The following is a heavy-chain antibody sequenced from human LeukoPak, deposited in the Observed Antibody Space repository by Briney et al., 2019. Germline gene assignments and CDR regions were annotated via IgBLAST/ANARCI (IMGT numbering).Heavy chain of an antibody. CDR2: IYTSGST. Sequence: SETLSLTCTVSGGSISSYYWSWIRQPAGKGLEWIGRIYTSGSTNYNPSLKSRVTMSVDTSKNQFSLTLSSVTAADTAVYYCARDNGGIAASYYFDYWGQGTLVTVSS. D-gene: IGHD6-13*01. J-gene: IGHJ4*02. V-gene: IGHV4-4*07. CDR3: ARDNGGIAASYYFDY. CDR1: GGSISSYY.